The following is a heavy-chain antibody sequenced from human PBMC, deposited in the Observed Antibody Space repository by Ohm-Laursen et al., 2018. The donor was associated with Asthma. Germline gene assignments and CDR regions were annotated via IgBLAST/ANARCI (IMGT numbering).Heavy chain of an antibody. CDR3: ARDNYYDSRGPSWFDP. Sequence: SETLSLTCTVSGGSISSSSYYWGWIRQPPGKGLEWIGSIYYSGSTYYNPSLKSRVTISVDTSKNQFSLKLSSVTAADTAVYYCARDNYYDSRGPSWFDPWGQGTLVTVSS. J-gene: IGHJ5*02. D-gene: IGHD3-22*01. CDR2: IYYSGST. V-gene: IGHV4-39*02. CDR1: GGSISSSSYY.